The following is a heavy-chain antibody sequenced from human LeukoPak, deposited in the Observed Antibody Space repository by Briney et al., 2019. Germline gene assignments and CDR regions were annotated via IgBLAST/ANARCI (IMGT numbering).Heavy chain of an antibody. D-gene: IGHD3-10*01. J-gene: IGHJ4*02. CDR1: GGSFSGYY. CDR2: INHSGST. V-gene: IGHV4-34*01. Sequence: PSETLSLTCAVYGGSFSGYYWSWMRQPPGKGLERIGEINHSGSTNYNPSLKSRVTISVDTSKNQFSLKLSSVTAADTAVYYCARGGGPGLVDYWGQGTLVTVSS. CDR3: ARGGGPGLVDY.